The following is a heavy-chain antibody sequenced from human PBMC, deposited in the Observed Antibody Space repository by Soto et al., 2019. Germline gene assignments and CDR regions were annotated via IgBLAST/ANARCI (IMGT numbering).Heavy chain of an antibody. CDR1: GYTFTSYD. Sequence: QVQLVQSGAEVKKPGASVKVSCKASGYTFTSYDNNWVRQATGQGLEWMGWMNPNSGNTGYAQKFQGRVTMTRNTSISTAYMELSSLRSEDTAVYYCARFPGYYYYYYMDVWGKGTTVTVSS. J-gene: IGHJ6*03. CDR2: MNPNSGNT. CDR3: ARFPGYYYYYYMDV. V-gene: IGHV1-8*01.